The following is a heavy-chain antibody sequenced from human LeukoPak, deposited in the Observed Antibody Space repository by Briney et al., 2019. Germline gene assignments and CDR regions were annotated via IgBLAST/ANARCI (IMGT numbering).Heavy chain of an antibody. CDR1: GFTFSSYW. CDR3: ARTYDFGRGPPGDAFDN. V-gene: IGHV3-74*01. Sequence: PGGSLRLSCAASGFTFSSYWMFWVRQAPGKGLVWVSRVNSDGTSTNYADSVKGRFTVSRDNAKNTLYLQMNSLRVEDTPVYYCARTYDFGRGPPGDAFDNWGPGTLVTVSS. D-gene: IGHD3-3*01. CDR2: VNSDGTST. J-gene: IGHJ3*02.